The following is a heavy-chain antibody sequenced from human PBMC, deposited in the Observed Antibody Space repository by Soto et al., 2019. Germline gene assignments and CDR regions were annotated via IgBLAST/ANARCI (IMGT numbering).Heavy chain of an antibody. CDR3: ASEIDATTATSLDY. CDR2: INISNGNT. Sequence: GASVKVSCKASGYTFKSYQIYWVRQAPGQRLECMGWINISNGNTEYSQNFQGRVTMTRDTSASTAYMELSSLRFEDTAVYYCASEIDATTATSLDYWGQGTLVTVSS. V-gene: IGHV1-3*04. J-gene: IGHJ4*02. D-gene: IGHD4-17*01. CDR1: GYTFKSYQ.